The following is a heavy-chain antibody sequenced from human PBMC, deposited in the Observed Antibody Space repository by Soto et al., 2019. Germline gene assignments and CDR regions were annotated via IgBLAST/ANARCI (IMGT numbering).Heavy chain of an antibody. CDR3: ARDPSNTSGRFPYFAY. CDR1: GVAFTHFG. CDR2: ISAYNGDT. J-gene: IGHJ4*02. D-gene: IGHD6-19*01. V-gene: IGHV1-18*01. Sequence: XSVKVSWKGSGVAFTHFGRSWVRQAPGQGLEWMGWISAYNGDTIYAQKFQGRVTLMTDRSSSTAYMDLRSLRSDDTAVYYCARDPSNTSGRFPYFAYWGPG.